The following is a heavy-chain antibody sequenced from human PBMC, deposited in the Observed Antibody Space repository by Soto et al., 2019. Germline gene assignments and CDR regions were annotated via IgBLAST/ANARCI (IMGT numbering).Heavy chain of an antibody. CDR1: GFTFSSYG. D-gene: IGHD6-19*01. Sequence: PGGSLRLSCAASGFTFSSYGMHWVRQAPGKGLERVAVISYDGSNKYYADSVKGRFTISRDNSKNTLYLQRNSLRAEDTAVYYCAKDQYSSGWYRVCNWFDPWGQGTLVTVSS. V-gene: IGHV3-30*18. CDR2: ISYDGSNK. J-gene: IGHJ5*02. CDR3: AKDQYSSGWYRVCNWFDP.